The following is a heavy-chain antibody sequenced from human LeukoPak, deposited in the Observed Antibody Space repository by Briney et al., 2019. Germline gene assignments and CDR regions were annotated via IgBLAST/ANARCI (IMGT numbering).Heavy chain of an antibody. J-gene: IGHJ4*02. CDR1: GGSISSYY. CDR3: VTGGASSKPFDY. CDR2: IFYTGTT. V-gene: IGHV4-59*01. D-gene: IGHD6-13*01. Sequence: SETLSLTCTVSGGSISSYYWSWIRQPPGKGLEWIGFIFYTGTTNYNPSLKSRVTISVDMSKNQFSLKLSSVTAADTAVYFCVTGGASSKPFDYWGQGTVVTVAS.